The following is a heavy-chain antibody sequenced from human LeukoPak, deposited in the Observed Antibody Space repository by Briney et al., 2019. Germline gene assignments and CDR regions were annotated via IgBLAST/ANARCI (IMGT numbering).Heavy chain of an antibody. CDR2: INPNTGGT. J-gene: IGHJ4*02. V-gene: IGHV1-2*02. CDR3: ASQPYYFDSSGYYDY. CDR1: GYTFTGYY. D-gene: IGHD3-22*01. Sequence: ASVKVSCKASGYTFTGYYMHWMRQAPGQGLEWMGWINPNTGGTNYAQKFQGRVTMTRDTPISTTYMELGRLRSDDTAVYYCASQPYYFDSSGYYDYWGQGTLVTVSS.